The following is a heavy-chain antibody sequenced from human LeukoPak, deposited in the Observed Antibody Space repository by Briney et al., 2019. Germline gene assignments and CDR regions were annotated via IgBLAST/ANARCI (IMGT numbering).Heavy chain of an antibody. J-gene: IGHJ4*02. CDR1: GYTFTGYY. V-gene: IGHV1-2*02. CDR3: ARVKPGRLQLPVFDY. Sequence: ASVKVSCKASGYTFTGYYMHWVRQAPGQGLEWMGWINPNSGGTNYAQKFQGRVTMTRDTSISTAYMELSRLRSDDTAVYYCARVKPGRLQLPVFDYWAREPWSPSPQ. D-gene: IGHD5-24*01. CDR2: INPNSGGT.